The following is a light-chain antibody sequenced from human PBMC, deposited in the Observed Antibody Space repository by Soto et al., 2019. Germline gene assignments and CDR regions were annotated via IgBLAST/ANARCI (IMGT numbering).Light chain of an antibody. CDR2: GAS. J-gene: IGKJ1*01. CDR1: QSVSSD. CDR3: XXXXXWPT. V-gene: IGKV3-15*01. Sequence: MKHSPATLSVSPGERATLSCRASQSVSSDLAWYQHHPGQAPRLLIYGASTRATGIPARFSGRGSGTEFTLTISSLPSEDFGFXXXXXXXXWPTFGQGTKVDI.